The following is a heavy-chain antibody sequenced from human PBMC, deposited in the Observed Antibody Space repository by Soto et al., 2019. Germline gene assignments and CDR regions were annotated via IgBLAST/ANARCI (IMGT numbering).Heavy chain of an antibody. Sequence: PGGSLRLSCAASGFTFSNFGMHWVRQAPGKGLEWVAVISSDGSDKYYSDSVKGRFTISRDNSKNTLFLQMNSLRFEDTAVYYCAKGSEVARQELDYWGQGTLVTVSS. CDR2: ISSDGSDK. CDR1: GFTFSNFG. CDR3: AKGSEVARQELDY. D-gene: IGHD2-15*01. V-gene: IGHV3-30*18. J-gene: IGHJ4*02.